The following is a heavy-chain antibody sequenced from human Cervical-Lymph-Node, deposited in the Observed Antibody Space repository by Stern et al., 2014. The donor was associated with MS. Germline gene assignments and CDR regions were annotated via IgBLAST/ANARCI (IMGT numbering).Heavy chain of an antibody. Sequence: QVQLVQSGTEVKKPGASVKVSCKASGYSFSTYTINWMRQAPGQGLQWVGWISAYNGHTNYAQNFRGRVTMTADTSTSTAYMELRSLRSDDTAVYYCARVIVGRGYYFDYWGQGTLVTVSS. CDR3: ARVIVGRGYYFDY. CDR1: GYSFSTYT. CDR2: ISAYNGHT. J-gene: IGHJ4*02. D-gene: IGHD2-21*01. V-gene: IGHV1-18*01.